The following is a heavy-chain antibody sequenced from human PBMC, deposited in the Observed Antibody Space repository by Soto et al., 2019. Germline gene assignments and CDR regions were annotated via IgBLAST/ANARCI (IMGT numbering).Heavy chain of an antibody. CDR2: VSFEGSQK. CDR1: GFTFNNYA. Sequence: QVPLVESGGGVVQPGRSLRLSCTGSGFTFNNYAFHWVRQAPGKGLEWVAVVSFEGSQKSYADSVKGRFTISRDNSDNTLFLQMNNLRPDDTAVYYCARDQGYGDPVLDYWGQGTLVTVSS. V-gene: IGHV3-30-3*01. D-gene: IGHD4-17*01. J-gene: IGHJ4*02. CDR3: ARDQGYGDPVLDY.